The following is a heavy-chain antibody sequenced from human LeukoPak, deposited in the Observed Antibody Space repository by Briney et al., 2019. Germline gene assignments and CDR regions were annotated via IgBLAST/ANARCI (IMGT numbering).Heavy chain of an antibody. D-gene: IGHD2-2*01. CDR2: INSDGSST. CDR3: WVPATAGEADY. CDR1: GFTFTVYW. Sequence: GGSLRLSFAGSGFTFTVYWMNWVSQAPGKGGVWLACINSDGSSTNYTGYVDGGMSIFRDNAKKTLYLQMNSLRAGDTAVYYCWVPATAGEADYWGQGTLVTVSS. J-gene: IGHJ4*02. V-gene: IGHV3-74*01.